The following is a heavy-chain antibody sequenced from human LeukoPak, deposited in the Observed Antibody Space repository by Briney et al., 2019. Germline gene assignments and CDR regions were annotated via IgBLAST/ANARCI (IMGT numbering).Heavy chain of an antibody. CDR1: GGSISSSSYY. J-gene: IGHJ5*02. V-gene: IGHV4-39*01. CDR3: ARVGSGYYYGWFDP. D-gene: IGHD3-22*01. Sequence: SETLSLTCTVSGGSISSSSYYWGWIRQPPGKGLEWIGSIYYSGSTYYNPSLQSRVTISVDTSKNQFSLKLSSVTAADTAVYYCARVGSGYYYGWFDPWGQGTLVTVSS. CDR2: IYYSGST.